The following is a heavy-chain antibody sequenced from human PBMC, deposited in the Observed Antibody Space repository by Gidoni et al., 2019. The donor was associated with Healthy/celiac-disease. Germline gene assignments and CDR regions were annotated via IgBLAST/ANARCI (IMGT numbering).Heavy chain of an antibody. V-gene: IGHV5-10-1*01. D-gene: IGHD2-21*02. CDR3: AIVVTAYNWFDP. CDR1: GYSFTSYW. CDR2: IDPSDSYT. Sequence: GESLRISCKGSGYSFTSYWISWVRQMPGKGLEWMGRIDPSDSYTNYSPSFQGHVTISADKSISTAYLQWSSLKASDTAMYYCAIVVTAYNWFDPWGQGTLVTVSS. J-gene: IGHJ5*02.